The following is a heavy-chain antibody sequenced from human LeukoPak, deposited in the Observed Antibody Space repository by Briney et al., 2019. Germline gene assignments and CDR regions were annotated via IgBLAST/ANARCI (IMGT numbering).Heavy chain of an antibody. CDR3: ASTNSLDY. CDR1: GFTFSSYA. V-gene: IGHV3-7*01. J-gene: IGHJ4*02. CDR2: IKADGSEK. Sequence: PGGSLRLSCAASGFTFSSYAMSWVRQAPGKGLEWVANIKADGSEKYYVDSVKGRFTISRDNAKNSLHLQMNSLSVEDTAVYYCASTNSLDYWGQGTLVTVPS. D-gene: IGHD4-23*01.